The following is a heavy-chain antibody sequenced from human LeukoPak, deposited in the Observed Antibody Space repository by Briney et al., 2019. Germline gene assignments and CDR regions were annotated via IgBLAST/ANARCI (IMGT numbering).Heavy chain of an antibody. CDR1: GFTFTSYA. V-gene: IGHV3-23*01. CDR2: ISGSGGST. Sequence: GGCLRLSRAASGFTFTSYAMNWVRQAPGKGLEWASGISGSGGSTYYADSVKGRFSISRDNSQNTLYLQLNSLRVEDTAEYYCAKAHGGSYHSGIDWGQGTLVIVSS. CDR3: AKAHGGSYHSGID. J-gene: IGHJ4*02. D-gene: IGHD2-8*01.